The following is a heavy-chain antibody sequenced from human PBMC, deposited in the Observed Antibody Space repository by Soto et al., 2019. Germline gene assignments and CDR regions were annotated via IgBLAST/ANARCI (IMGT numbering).Heavy chain of an antibody. Sequence: SETLSLTCTVSGGSISSYYWSWIRQPPGKGLEWIGYIYYSGSTNYNPSLKSQVTISVDTSKNQFSLKLSSVTAADTAVYYCARPGQGSGWSFDYWGQGTLVTVSS. D-gene: IGHD6-19*01. CDR2: IYYSGST. J-gene: IGHJ4*02. CDR3: ARPGQGSGWSFDY. CDR1: GGSISSYY. V-gene: IGHV4-59*08.